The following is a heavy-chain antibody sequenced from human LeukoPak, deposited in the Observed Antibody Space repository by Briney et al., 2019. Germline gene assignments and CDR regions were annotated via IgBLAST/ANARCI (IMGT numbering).Heavy chain of an antibody. J-gene: IGHJ5*02. Sequence: SETLSLTCTVSGGSISGCHWTWIRQPAGKRLEWIGRIYSSGSSSYNPSLKGRVTMSVDTSKNQFYLQLSSVTAADTAVYYCGRDSQGLGRWGQGTLVTVSS. V-gene: IGHV4-4*07. CDR3: GRDSQGLGR. CDR1: GGSISGCH. CDR2: IYSSGSS.